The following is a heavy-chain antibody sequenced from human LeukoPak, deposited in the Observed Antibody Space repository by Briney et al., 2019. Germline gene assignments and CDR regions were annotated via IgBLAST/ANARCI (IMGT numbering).Heavy chain of an antibody. CDR1: GGSVSSGSYY. CDR2: IYYSGST. D-gene: IGHD1-26*01. CDR3: ARDIVGLKNAFDI. Sequence: SETLSLPCTVSGGSVSSGSYYWHWSPQPPGKGLVRIGYIYYSGSTYYNPSLKSRVTISVDTSKNQFSLKLSSVTAADTAVYYCARDIVGLKNAFDIWGQGTMVTVSS. J-gene: IGHJ3*02. V-gene: IGHV4-30-4*08.